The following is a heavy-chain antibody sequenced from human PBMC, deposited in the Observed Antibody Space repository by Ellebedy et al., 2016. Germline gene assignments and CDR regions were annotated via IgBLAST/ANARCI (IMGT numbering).Heavy chain of an antibody. Sequence: SETLSLTXTVSGGSISSGGYHWSWIRQHPGKGLEWIGYIYYSGSTYYNPSLKSRVTISVDTSKNQFSLKLSSVTAADTAVYYCARDLAWFDPWGQGTLVTVSS. CDR1: GGSISSGGYH. V-gene: IGHV4-31*03. CDR2: IYYSGST. J-gene: IGHJ5*02. CDR3: ARDLAWFDP.